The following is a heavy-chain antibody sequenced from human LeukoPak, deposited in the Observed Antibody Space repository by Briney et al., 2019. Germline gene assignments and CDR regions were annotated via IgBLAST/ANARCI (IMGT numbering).Heavy chain of an antibody. D-gene: IGHD2-2*01. J-gene: IGHJ5*02. CDR2: IYYSGST. CDR3: ARDTRYQLPYGWFDP. Sequence: SETLSLTCTVSGVSISSGDYYWSWIRQPPGKGLEWIGYIYYSGSTYYNPSLKSRVTISVDTSKNQFSLKLSSVTAADTAVYYCARDTRYQLPYGWFDPWGQGTLVTVSS. V-gene: IGHV4-30-4*01. CDR1: GVSISSGDYY.